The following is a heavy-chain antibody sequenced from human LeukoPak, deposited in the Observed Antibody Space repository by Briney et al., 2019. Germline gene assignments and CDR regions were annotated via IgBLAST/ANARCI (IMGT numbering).Heavy chain of an antibody. D-gene: IGHD4-23*01. CDR3: ARDGLMTTVVTPWS. CDR1: GGSISSSSYY. Sequence: PSETLSLTCTVSGGSISSSSYYWGWIRQPPGKGLEWIGSIYYSGSTYYNPSLKSRVTISVDTSKNQFSLKLSSVTAADTAVYYCARDGLMTTVVTPWSWGQGTMVTVSS. V-gene: IGHV4-39*02. CDR2: IYYSGST. J-gene: IGHJ3*01.